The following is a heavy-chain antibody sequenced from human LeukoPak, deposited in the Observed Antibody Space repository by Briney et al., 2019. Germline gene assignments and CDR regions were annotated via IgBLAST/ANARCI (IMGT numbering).Heavy chain of an antibody. Sequence: ASVKVSCKASGYTFTSYDINWVRQATGQGLEWMGWMNPNSGNTGYAQKFQGRVTMTRNTSISTAYMELSSLRSEDTAVYYCARTPSRYPGYYYDSSGYYSGEDYRGQGTLVTVSS. V-gene: IGHV1-8*01. CDR3: ARTPSRYPGYYYDSSGYYSGEDY. CDR1: GYTFTSYD. D-gene: IGHD3-22*01. CDR2: MNPNSGNT. J-gene: IGHJ4*02.